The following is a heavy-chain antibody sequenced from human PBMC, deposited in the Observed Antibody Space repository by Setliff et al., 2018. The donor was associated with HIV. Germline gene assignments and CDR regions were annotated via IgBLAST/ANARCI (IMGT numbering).Heavy chain of an antibody. Sequence: PGGSLRLSCAASGFIFSSYAMHWVRQAPGKGLEWVAVMSYDGNNKYYADSVKGRFTISRDNSKNTLFLQMNSLRAEDTAMYYCARDKGPPPVVHLDYWGQGTLVTVSS. CDR1: GFIFSSYA. J-gene: IGHJ4*02. V-gene: IGHV3-30*07. D-gene: IGHD3-10*02. CDR2: MSYDGNNK. CDR3: ARDKGPPPVVHLDY.